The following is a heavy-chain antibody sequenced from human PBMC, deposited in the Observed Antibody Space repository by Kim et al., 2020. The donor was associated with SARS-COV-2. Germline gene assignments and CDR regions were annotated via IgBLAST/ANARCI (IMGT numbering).Heavy chain of an antibody. CDR3: ARGGDDGADAFDI. D-gene: IGHD3-10*01. CDR1: GFTFSSYG. J-gene: IGHJ3*02. V-gene: IGHV3-33*01. CDR2: IWYDGSNK. Sequence: GGALRLSCAASGFTFSSYGMHWVRQAPGKGLEWVAVIWYDGSNKYYADSVKGRFTISRDNSKNTLYLQMNSLRAEDTAVYYCARGGDDGADAFDIWGQGTMVTVSS.